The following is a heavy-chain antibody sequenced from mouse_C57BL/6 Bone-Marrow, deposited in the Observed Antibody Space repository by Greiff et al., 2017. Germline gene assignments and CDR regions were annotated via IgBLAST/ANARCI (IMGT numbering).Heavy chain of an antibody. J-gene: IGHJ1*03. CDR3: ARENYYYGNSYDWYFGG. Sequence: ESGPGIVKPSQSLSLSCTASGYSFTSGYVCYWIRHFPGNKLELMGYISYSGSTNYNSSLKSRIPITHDTSKNHIFLKLNSVTTEDTATYYCARENYYYGNSYDWYFGGRGTRATVTVAT. D-gene: IGHD1-1*01. CDR1: GYSFTSGYV. CDR2: ISYSGST. V-gene: IGHV3-1*01.